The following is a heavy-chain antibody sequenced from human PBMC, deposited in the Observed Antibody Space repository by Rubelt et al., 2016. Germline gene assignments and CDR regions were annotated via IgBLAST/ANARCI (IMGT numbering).Heavy chain of an antibody. V-gene: IGHV4-39*01. D-gene: IGHD6-13*01. J-gene: IGHJ6*02. CDR3: ARLAATYYYYGMDV. CDR2: IYYSGGT. CDR1: GGSISSSSYY. Sequence: QVQLQESGPGLVKPSETLSLTCTVSGGSISSSSYYWGWIRQPPGKGLEWIGSIYYSGGTYYNPSLKSRVTISVDTSKNQFSLKLSSVTAADTAVYYCARLAATYYYYGMDVWGQGTTVTVSS.